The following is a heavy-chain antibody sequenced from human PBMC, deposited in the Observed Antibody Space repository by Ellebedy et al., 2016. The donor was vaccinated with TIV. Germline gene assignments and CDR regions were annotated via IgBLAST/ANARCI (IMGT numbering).Heavy chain of an antibody. CDR2: ISAYNGNA. J-gene: IGHJ3*02. V-gene: IGHV1-18*01. CDR3: ARDGTTVVIPEAFDI. D-gene: IGHD4-23*01. Sequence: AASVKVSCKASGYTFNTYTITWVRQAPGQGLEWMGWISAYNGNANYAQKLQGRVTMTTDTSTSTAYMELRSLRSDDTAVYFCARDGTTVVIPEAFDIWGQGTKVTVSS. CDR1: GYTFNTYT.